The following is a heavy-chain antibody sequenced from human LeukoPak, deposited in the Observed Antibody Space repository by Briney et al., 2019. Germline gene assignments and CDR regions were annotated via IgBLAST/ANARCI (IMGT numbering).Heavy chain of an antibody. CDR3: ARADIVVVPAAPFDY. V-gene: IGHV3-30-3*01. J-gene: IGHJ4*02. CDR1: GFTFRSYA. CDR2: ISYDGSNK. D-gene: IGHD2-2*01. Sequence: PGGSLRLSCAVSGFTFRSYAMHWGRQAPGKGLEWVAFISYDGSNKYYGDSVKGRFTISRDNSKNTLYLQMNSLRAEDTAVYYCARADIVVVPAAPFDYWGQGTLVTVSS.